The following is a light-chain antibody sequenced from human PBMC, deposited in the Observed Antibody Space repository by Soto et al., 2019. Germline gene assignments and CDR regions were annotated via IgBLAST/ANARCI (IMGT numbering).Light chain of an antibody. J-gene: IGKJ1*01. CDR1: QSVSSN. CDR3: HQYPHWWT. V-gene: IGKV3-15*01. CDR2: GAS. Sequence: EIVMTQSPATLSVSPGERATLSCRASQSVSSNLAWYQQKPGQAPRLLIYGASTRATGIPARFTGSGSGTEFTLTISRLLQEDSAAYYCHQYPHWWTFGQGTKVEIK.